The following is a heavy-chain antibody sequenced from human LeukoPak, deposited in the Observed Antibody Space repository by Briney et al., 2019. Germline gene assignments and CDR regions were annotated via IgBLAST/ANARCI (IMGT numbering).Heavy chain of an antibody. V-gene: IGHV3-21*01. CDR1: GFTLSPYS. CDR2: ISSSTSDI. D-gene: IGHD4-17*01. J-gene: IGHJ6*03. Sequence: PGGSLRLSCAASGFTLSPYSMSWVRQAPGKGLEWVSSISSSTSDIYYADSVKGRFTISRDNAKNSLYLQMNSLRAEDTAVYYCARVTVTTFSPTDYMDVWGKGTTVTISS. CDR3: ARVTVTTFSPTDYMDV.